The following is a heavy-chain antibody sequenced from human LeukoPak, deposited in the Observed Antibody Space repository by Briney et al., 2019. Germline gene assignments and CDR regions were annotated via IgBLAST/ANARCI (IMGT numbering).Heavy chain of an antibody. CDR3: ASPLNYDSSGYYDDY. CDR2: IKQDGSEK. J-gene: IGHJ4*02. V-gene: IGHV3-7*01. Sequence: GGSLRLSCAASGFTFISYWMSWVRQAPGKGLEWVANIKQDGSEKYYVDSVKGRFTISRDNAKNSLYLQMNSLRAEDTAVYYCASPLNYDSSGYYDDYWGQGTLVTVSS. CDR1: GFTFISYW. D-gene: IGHD3-22*01.